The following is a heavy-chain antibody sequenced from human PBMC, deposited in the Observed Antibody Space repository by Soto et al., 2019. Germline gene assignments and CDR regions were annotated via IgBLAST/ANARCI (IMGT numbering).Heavy chain of an antibody. CDR2: IKSKTDGGTT. V-gene: IGHV3-15*01. Sequence: EVQLVESGGGLVKPGGSLRLSCAASGFTFSNAWMSWVRQAPGKGLEWVGRIKSKTDGGTTDYAAPVKGRFTISRDDSKNTLYLQMNSLKTEDTAVYYCTSYSNIVVVPGDNYYYYYMDVWGKGTTVTVSS. J-gene: IGHJ6*03. CDR3: TSYSNIVVVPGDNYYYYYMDV. CDR1: GFTFSNAW. D-gene: IGHD2-2*01.